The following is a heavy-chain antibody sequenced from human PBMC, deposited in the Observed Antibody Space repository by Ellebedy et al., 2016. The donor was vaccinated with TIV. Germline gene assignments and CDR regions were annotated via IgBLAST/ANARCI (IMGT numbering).Heavy chain of an antibody. J-gene: IGHJ4*02. CDR3: ARGATYCGGDCYSYFDY. CDR1: GGTFSSYA. D-gene: IGHD2-21*02. Sequence: AASVKVSCKASGGTFSSYAISWVRQAPGQGLEWMGRIIPILGIANYAQKFQGRVTITADKSTSTAYMELGSLRSEDTAVYYCARGATYCGGDCYSYFDYWGQGTLVTVSS. V-gene: IGHV1-69*04. CDR2: IIPILGIA.